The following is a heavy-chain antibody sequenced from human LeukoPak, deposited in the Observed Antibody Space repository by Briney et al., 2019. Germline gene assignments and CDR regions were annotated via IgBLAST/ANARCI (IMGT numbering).Heavy chain of an antibody. V-gene: IGHV1-8*01. Sequence: ASVKVSCKASGYTFTSYDINWVRQATGQGLEWMGWMNPNSGNTGYAQKFQGRVTMTRNTSISTAYMELSSLRSEDTAVYYCARGNQVYYYYGMDVWGQGTTVTVSS. CDR1: GYTFTSYD. CDR2: MNPNSGNT. CDR3: ARGNQVYYYYGMDV. J-gene: IGHJ6*02.